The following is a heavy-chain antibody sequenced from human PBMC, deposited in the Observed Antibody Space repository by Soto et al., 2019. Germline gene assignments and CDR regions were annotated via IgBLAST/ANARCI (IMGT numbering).Heavy chain of an antibody. CDR2: ITKGGETT. J-gene: IGHJ4*02. V-gene: IGHV3-11*01. D-gene: IGHD5-12*01. CDR1: GFIFTDYS. CDR3: GRDPQRRDGYNFDS. Sequence: QVQLVESGGGLVEPGGSLRLSCAASGFIFTDYSLSWIRQAPGKGLEWVSYITKGGETTQHADSVKGRFTISRDNAKKVLLLQMNSLRAKDTGVYYCGRDPQRRDGYNFDSWGRGTLVTVSS.